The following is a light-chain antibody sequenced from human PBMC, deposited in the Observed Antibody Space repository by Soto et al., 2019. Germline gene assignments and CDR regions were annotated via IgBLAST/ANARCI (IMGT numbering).Light chain of an antibody. CDR1: QGIRNY. V-gene: IGKV1-17*01. J-gene: IGKJ5*01. CDR3: LQHTYPYT. CDR2: VAS. Sequence: TVTCRASQGIRNYLNWFQQKPGKAPKRLISVASTLQSGVPSRFSGSGSGTEFTLTISSLQPEDSATYYCLQHTYPYTFGQGTRLEIK.